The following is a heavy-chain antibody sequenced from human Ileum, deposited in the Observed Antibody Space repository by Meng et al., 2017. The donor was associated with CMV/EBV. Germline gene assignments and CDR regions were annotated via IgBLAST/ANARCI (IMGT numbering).Heavy chain of an antibody. CDR1: NSAFSDYY. D-gene: IGHD3-3*01. V-gene: IGHV4-34*01. J-gene: IGHJ4*02. CDR2: INNRGST. CDR3: ARASPQRRFLSY. Sequence: QVQLPHWGAGQLKPSETLSLVCAVHNSAFSDYYWTWIRQSPGKGLEWIGEINNRGSTNYNPSLKSRVTISIDTSRNQFSLKLTSMTAADTAVYYCARASPQRRFLSYWGQGTLVTVSS.